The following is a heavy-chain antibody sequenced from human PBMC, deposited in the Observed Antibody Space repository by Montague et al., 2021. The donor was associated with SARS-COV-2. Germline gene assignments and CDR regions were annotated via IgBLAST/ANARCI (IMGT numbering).Heavy chain of an antibody. Sequence: ETLSLTCAVYGGSLSGYYWSWIRQPPGEGLEWIGEINHSGSTNYNPSLKSRVTISLDTSKNQFSLKLSSVTAADTAVYYCARGRRRYNWRDEASYYYGMDVWGQGTTVTVSS. J-gene: IGHJ6*02. D-gene: IGHD1-20*01. CDR3: ARGRRRYNWRDEASYYYGMDV. CDR2: INHSGST. V-gene: IGHV4-34*01. CDR1: GGSLSGYY.